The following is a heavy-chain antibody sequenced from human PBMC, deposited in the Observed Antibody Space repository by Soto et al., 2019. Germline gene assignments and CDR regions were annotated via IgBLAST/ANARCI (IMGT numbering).Heavy chain of an antibody. J-gene: IGHJ4*02. D-gene: IGHD5-12*01. V-gene: IGHV3-21*01. CDR1: GFTFSXXN. Sequence: EVQLVESGGGLVKPGGSLRLSCAASGFTFSXXNXXXXRQAPGKGLEWVASISSTSVYMYYXXSLKGRFTISRANAXXXXXXXXXXXXAEDTAVXXCARGWLRDPWMYWGQGTLVTVSS. CDR3: ARGWLRDPWMY. CDR2: ISSTSVYM.